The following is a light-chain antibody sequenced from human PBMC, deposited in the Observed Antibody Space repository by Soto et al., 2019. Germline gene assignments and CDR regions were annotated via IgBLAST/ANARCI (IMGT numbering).Light chain of an antibody. CDR2: GVH. CDR3: SSYTTGSTLPWV. CDR1: SKDVGTYEY. V-gene: IGLV2-14*01. Sequence: ALTQPASVSWSPGQSITMSYTGSSKDVGTYEYVSWHQHHPGRAPKLIIFGVHDRPSGISDRFSGSKSGNTASLTIFGLQLEDEAVYYCSSYTTGSTLPWVFGTGTKVTVL. J-gene: IGLJ1*01.